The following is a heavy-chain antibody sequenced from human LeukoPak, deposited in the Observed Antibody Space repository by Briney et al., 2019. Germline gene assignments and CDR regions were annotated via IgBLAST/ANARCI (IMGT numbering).Heavy chain of an antibody. J-gene: IGHJ6*03. Sequence: SETLSLTCTVSGVSISSGGYSWSWIRQPPGKGLEWIGYIYHSGSTNYNPSLKSRVTMSVDTSKNQFSLRLSSVTAADTAVYYCARGDYGSGRYYYYYMDVWGKGTTVTVSS. D-gene: IGHD3-10*01. V-gene: IGHV4-30-2*01. CDR2: IYHSGST. CDR3: ARGDYGSGRYYYYYMDV. CDR1: GVSISSGGYS.